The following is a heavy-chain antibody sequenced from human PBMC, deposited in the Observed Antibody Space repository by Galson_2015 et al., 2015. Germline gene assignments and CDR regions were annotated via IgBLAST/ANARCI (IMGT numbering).Heavy chain of an antibody. CDR3: ARESSECSSTSCYLPWGMDV. CDR2: IYHSGST. D-gene: IGHD2-2*01. J-gene: IGHJ6*02. Sequence: SETLSLTCAVSGGSISSSNWWSWVRQPPGKGLEWIGEIYHSGSTNYNPSLQSRVTISVDKSKNQFSLKLSSVTAADTAVYYCARESSECSSTSCYLPWGMDVWGQGTTVTVSS. CDR1: GGSISSSNW. V-gene: IGHV4-4*02.